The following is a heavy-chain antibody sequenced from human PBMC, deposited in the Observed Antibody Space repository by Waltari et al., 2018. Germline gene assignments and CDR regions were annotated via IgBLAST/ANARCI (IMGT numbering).Heavy chain of an antibody. CDR3: AREDIVATKVFDD. V-gene: IGHV1-2*02. CDR2: MNGKNGDR. Sequence: QVQLVQSGAEVKKPGASVKVSCKTSGFTFTSYHMHWVRQAPGQGLEWMGWMNGKNGDRDYEQKFRGRVTLTRETSLSTIYMEMNRLTSDDTAVYYCAREDIVATKVFDDWGHGTLVTVSS. J-gene: IGHJ4*01. CDR1: GFTFTSYH. D-gene: IGHD5-12*01.